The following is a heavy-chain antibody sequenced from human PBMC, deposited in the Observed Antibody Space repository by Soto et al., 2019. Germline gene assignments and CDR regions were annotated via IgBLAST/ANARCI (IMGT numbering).Heavy chain of an antibody. Sequence: SVKVSCKASGGTFSSYAISWVRQAPGQGLEWMGGIIPIFGTANYAQKFQGRVTITADESTSTAYMEPSSLRSEDTAVYYCARDRGYADYGMDVWGQGTTVTVSS. CDR1: GGTFSSYA. CDR3: ARDRGYADYGMDV. V-gene: IGHV1-69*13. CDR2: IIPIFGTA. J-gene: IGHJ6*02. D-gene: IGHD2-8*01.